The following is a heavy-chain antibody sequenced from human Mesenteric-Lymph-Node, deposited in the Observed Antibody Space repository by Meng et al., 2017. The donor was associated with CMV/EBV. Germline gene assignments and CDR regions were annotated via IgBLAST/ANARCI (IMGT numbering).Heavy chain of an antibody. D-gene: IGHD2-15*01. Sequence: GGSLRLSCKGSGYSFTSYWIGWVRQMPGKGLEWMGTIYPGDSDTRYSPSFQGQVTISADKSATTAYLQWRSLQASDTAIYYCARLGGSGGSWIDSWGQGTLVTVSS. CDR2: IYPGDSDT. CDR3: ARLGGSGGSWIDS. J-gene: IGHJ4*02. CDR1: GYSFTSYW. V-gene: IGHV5-51*01.